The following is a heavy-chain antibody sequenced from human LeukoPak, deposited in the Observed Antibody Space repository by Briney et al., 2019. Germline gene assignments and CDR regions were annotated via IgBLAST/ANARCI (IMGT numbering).Heavy chain of an antibody. Sequence: PSETLSLTCAVYGGSFSGYYWSWIRQPPGKGLEWIGNIYYSGSTYYNPSLKSRVTISVDTSKNQFSLKLSSVTAADTAVYYCARQDKSLFVVVPAALGDNWFDPWGQGTLVTVSS. J-gene: IGHJ5*02. CDR2: IYYSGST. CDR3: ARQDKSLFVVVPAALGDNWFDP. V-gene: IGHV4-34*01. CDR1: GGSFSGYY. D-gene: IGHD2-2*01.